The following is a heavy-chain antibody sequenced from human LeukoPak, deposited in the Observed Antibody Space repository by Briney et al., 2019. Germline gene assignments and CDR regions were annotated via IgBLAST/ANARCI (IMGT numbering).Heavy chain of an antibody. J-gene: IGHJ5*02. CDR2: IYHSGST. D-gene: IGHD2-21*02. CDR1: GGSISSGGYY. V-gene: IGHV4-30-2*01. Sequence: TSETLSLTCTVSGGSISSGGYYWSWIRQPPGKGLEWIGYIYHSGSTYYNPSLKGRVTISVDRSKNQFSLKLSSVTAADTAVYYCAGDKVRVTGNWFDPWGQGTLVTVSS. CDR3: AGDKVRVTGNWFDP.